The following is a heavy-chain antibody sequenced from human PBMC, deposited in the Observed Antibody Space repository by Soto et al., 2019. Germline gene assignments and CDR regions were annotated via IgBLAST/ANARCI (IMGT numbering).Heavy chain of an antibody. CDR3: GGLRDGDNWFDY. CDR1: RGSISSYY. CDR2: IYYSGTT. Sequence: SETLSLTCTVSRGSISSYYWSWIRQPPGKGLEWIGYIYYSGTTNYNPSLTSRVTISVDTSRNQFSLKLSSVTAADTAVYFCGGLRDGDNWFDYWGHGTLVTVSS. J-gene: IGHJ4*01. V-gene: IGHV4-59*01.